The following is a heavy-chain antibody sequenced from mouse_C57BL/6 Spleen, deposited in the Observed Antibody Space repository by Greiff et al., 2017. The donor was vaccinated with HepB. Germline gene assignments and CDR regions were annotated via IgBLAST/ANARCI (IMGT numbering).Heavy chain of an antibody. CDR3: ARDSNYDYAMDY. V-gene: IGHV5-17*01. CDR2: ISSGSSTI. CDR1: GFTFSDYG. J-gene: IGHJ4*01. D-gene: IGHD2-5*01. Sequence: EVMLVESGGGLVKPGGSLKLSCAASGFTFSDYGMHWVRQAPEKGLEWVAYISSGSSTIYYADTVKGRFTISRDNAKNTLFLQMTSLRSEDTAIYYCARDSNYDYAMDYWGQGTSVTVSS.